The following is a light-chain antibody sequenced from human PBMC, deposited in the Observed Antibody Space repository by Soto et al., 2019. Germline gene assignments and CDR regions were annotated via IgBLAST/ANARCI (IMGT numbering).Light chain of an antibody. J-gene: IGLJ3*02. CDR3: SSYTTSNTWV. Sequence: QSALTQPASVSGSPGQSITISCTGSSNDVGAFNYVSWYRHSPGEAPKVLIRGVSIRPSGVSIRFSASKSANTASLTISGLRAEDEALYYCSSYTTSNTWVFGGGTKLTVL. CDR1: SNDVGAFNY. CDR2: GVS. V-gene: IGLV2-14*03.